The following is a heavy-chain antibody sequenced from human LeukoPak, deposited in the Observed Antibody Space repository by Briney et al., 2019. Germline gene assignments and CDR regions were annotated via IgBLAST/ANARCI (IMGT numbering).Heavy chain of an antibody. J-gene: IGHJ4*02. D-gene: IGHD2-15*01. CDR3: ATGRYCSGGSCRRNYFDY. Sequence: GESLKISCKGSGHSFTSYWIGWVRQMPGKGLEWMGIIYPGDSDTRYSPSFQGQVTISADKSISTAYLQWSSLKASDTAMYYCATGRYCSGGSCRRNYFDYWGQGTLVTVSS. CDR2: IYPGDSDT. CDR1: GHSFTSYW. V-gene: IGHV5-51*01.